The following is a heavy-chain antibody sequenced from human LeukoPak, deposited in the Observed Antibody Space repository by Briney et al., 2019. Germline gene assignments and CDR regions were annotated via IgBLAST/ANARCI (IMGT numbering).Heavy chain of an antibody. CDR1: GYRFTSYW. CDR2: IDPSDSYT. Sequence: GESLKISCKASGYRFTSYWISWLRQLPGKGLEWMGMIDPSDSYTNYSPSFQGHVNISADKSISTAYLQWSSLKTSDTAMYYCARERQAVAGGGPYYFDYWGQGTLVTVSS. CDR3: ARERQAVAGGGPYYFDY. V-gene: IGHV5-10-1*01. D-gene: IGHD6-19*01. J-gene: IGHJ4*02.